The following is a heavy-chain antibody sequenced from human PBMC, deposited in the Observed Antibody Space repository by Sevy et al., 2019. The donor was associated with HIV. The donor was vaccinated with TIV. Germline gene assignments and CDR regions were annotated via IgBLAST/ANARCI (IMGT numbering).Heavy chain of an antibody. CDR2: ISSSSSYI. CDR1: GFTFSSYS. V-gene: IGHV3-21*01. J-gene: IGHJ4*02. CDR3: ARDRASYGYLFDY. Sequence: GGSLRLSCAASGFTFSSYSMNWVRQAPGKGLEWVSSISSSSSYIYYADSVKGRFTISRDNAKNSLYLQMNSLRAEDTAVYYCARDRASYGYLFDYWGQGTLVTVSS. D-gene: IGHD5-18*01.